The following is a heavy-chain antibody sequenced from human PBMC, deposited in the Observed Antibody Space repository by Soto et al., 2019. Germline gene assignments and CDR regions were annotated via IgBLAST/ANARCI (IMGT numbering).Heavy chain of an antibody. CDR3: ARERYSSSWLQGPWFDP. D-gene: IGHD6-13*01. Sequence: SETLSLTCTVSGGSIRSGGYHWSWIRQHPGKGLEWIGYIYYSGSTYYNPSLKSRVTISVDTSKNQFSLKLSSVTAADTAVYYCARERYSSSWLQGPWFDPCGQGTLVTVS. CDR2: IYYSGST. CDR1: GGSIRSGGYH. J-gene: IGHJ5*02. V-gene: IGHV4-31*03.